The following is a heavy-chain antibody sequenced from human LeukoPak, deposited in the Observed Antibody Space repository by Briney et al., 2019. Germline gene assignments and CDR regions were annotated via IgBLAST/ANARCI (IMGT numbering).Heavy chain of an antibody. CDR3: AGQRCSSTSCYSWFDP. D-gene: IGHD2-2*01. Sequence: SETLSLTCTVSGGSISSYHWSWIRQPPGKGLEWIGYVFYTGSTNYNPSLKSRVTISVDTSKNQFSLKLTSVTAADTALYYCAGQRCSSTSCYSWFDPWGQGTLVTVSS. CDR1: GGSISSYH. CDR2: VFYTGST. V-gene: IGHV4-59*08. J-gene: IGHJ5*02.